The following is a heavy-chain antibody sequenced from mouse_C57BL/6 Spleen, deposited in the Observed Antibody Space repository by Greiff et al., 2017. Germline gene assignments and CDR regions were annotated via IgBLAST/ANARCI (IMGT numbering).Heavy chain of an antibody. CDR1: GFTFTDYY. V-gene: IGHV7-4*01. J-gene: IGHJ2*01. CDR2: IRNKANGYTT. D-gene: IGHD4-1*01. CDR3: VKAELTGTLGYYFDY. Sequence: EVKLMESGGGLVQPGASLRLSCAASGFTFTDYYMSWVRQPPGKAPEWLALIRNKANGYTTEYTASVKGRFTISRDNSQNILYLQMNTLRAEDSATDYGVKAELTGTLGYYFDYWGQGTTLTVSS.